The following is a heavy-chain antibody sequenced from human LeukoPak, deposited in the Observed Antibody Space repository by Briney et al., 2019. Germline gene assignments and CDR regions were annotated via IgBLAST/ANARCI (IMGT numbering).Heavy chain of an antibody. J-gene: IGHJ4*02. V-gene: IGHV4-59*01. CDR2: IYYSGTT. CDR1: GGSITSYY. D-gene: IGHD5-24*01. CDR3: ARVRRDGYNSPDY. Sequence: PSEALSLTCTVSGGSITSYYWSWIRQPPGKGLECIGYIYYSGTTYYNPSLKSRVTISVDTSKNQFSLKLSSVTAADTAVYYCARVRRDGYNSPDYWGQGTLVTVSS.